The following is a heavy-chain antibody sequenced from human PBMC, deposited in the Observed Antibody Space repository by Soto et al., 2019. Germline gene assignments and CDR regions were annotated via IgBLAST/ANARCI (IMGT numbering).Heavy chain of an antibody. CDR3: AKGDRSLIFSSGSCYSNWFDP. D-gene: IGHD2-15*01. J-gene: IGHJ5*02. CDR1: GYTFTSYD. CDR2: MNPNSGNT. Sequence: VSVKVSCEASGYTFTSYDINWVRQATGQGLEWMGWMNPNSGNTGYAQKFQGRVTMTRNTSISTAHMELSSLRSEDTAVYYCAKGDRSLIFSSGSCYSNWFDPWVQGILATVS. V-gene: IGHV1-8*01.